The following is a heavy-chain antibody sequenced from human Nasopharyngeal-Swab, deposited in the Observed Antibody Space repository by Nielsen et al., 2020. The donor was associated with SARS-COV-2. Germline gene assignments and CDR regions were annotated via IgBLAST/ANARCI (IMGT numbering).Heavy chain of an antibody. CDR2: INHSGST. V-gene: IGHV4-34*01. CDR1: GGSFSGYY. D-gene: IGHD3-22*01. CDR3: ARGFGDSSGYQKGYFDY. Sequence: SETLSLTCAVYGGSFSGYYWSWIRQPPGKGLEWIGEINHSGSTNYNPSLKSRVTISVDTSKNQFSLKLSSVTAADTAVYYCARGFGDSSGYQKGYFDYWGRGTLVTVSS. J-gene: IGHJ4*02.